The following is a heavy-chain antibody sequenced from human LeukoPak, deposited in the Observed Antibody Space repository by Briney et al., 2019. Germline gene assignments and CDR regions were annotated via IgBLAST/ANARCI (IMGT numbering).Heavy chain of an antibody. D-gene: IGHD3-22*01. CDR1: GYTFTSYG. J-gene: IGHJ4*02. V-gene: IGHV1-18*01. CDR3: ARATNTYYYDSSGYWDFDY. Sequence: ASVKVSCKASGYTFTSYGISWVRQAPGQGLEWMGWISAYNGNTNYAQKLQGRVTMTTDTSTSTAYMELRSLRSDDTAVYYCARATNTYYYDSSGYWDFDYWGQGTLVTVSS. CDR2: ISAYNGNT.